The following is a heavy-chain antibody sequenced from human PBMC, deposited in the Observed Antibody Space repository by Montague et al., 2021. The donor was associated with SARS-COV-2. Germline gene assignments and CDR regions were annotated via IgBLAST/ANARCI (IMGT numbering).Heavy chain of an antibody. V-gene: IGHV4-34*01. Sequence: SETLSLTCAVYGGSFSGYYWSWIRQLPGKGLEWIGEINHSGSTNYNPSLKSRVTISVDTSKNQFSLKLSPVTAADTAVYYCARGRRILLWFGELLSGGDYYGMDVWGQGATVTVSS. CDR3: ARGRRILLWFGELLSGGDYYGMDV. CDR1: GGSFSGYY. J-gene: IGHJ6*02. CDR2: INHSGST. D-gene: IGHD3-10*01.